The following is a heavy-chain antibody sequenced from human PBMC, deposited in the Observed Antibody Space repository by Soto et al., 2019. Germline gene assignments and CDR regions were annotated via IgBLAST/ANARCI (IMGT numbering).Heavy chain of an antibody. J-gene: IGHJ5*02. CDR1: LVSISGYY. Sequence: SETLSLTWGVHLVSISGYYWSLIRQSRGKGMESIGETDHSGGTIYNPSRRSRVTWSVDTSKPQFSLKLCSVTAADTAVYYCSIDLDFYDAGTYYKSADWFGPWGQGTLVTVSA. D-gene: IGHD3-10*01. CDR3: SIDLDFYDAGTYYKSADWFGP. V-gene: IGHV4-34*01. CDR2: TDHSGGT.